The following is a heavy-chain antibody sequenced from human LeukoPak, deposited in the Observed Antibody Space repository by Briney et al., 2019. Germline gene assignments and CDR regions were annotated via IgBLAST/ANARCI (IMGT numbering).Heavy chain of an antibody. CDR1: GGTFSSYA. CDR3: ARTSGGAESLDP. V-gene: IGHV1-69*04. Sequence: SVKVSCKASGGTFSSYAISWVRQAPGQGLEWMGRIIPILGIANYAQKFQGRVTITADKSTSTAYMELSSLRSEDTAVYYCARTSGGAESLDPWGQGTLVTVSS. CDR2: IIPILGIA. D-gene: IGHD3-16*01. J-gene: IGHJ5*02.